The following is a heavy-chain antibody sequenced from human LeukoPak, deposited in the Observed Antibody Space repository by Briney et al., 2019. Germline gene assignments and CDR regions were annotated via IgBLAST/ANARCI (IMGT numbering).Heavy chain of an antibody. J-gene: IGHJ4*02. V-gene: IGHV4-30-2*01. D-gene: IGHD6-19*01. Sequence: SETLSLTCAVSGGSISSGGYSWSWLRQPPGKGLEWIGYIYHSGSTYYNPSLKSRVTISVDTSKNQFSLKLSSVTAADTAVYYCARNPRDSGWYRRNKFDYWGQGTLVTVSS. CDR3: ARNPRDSGWYRRNKFDY. CDR1: GGSISSGGYS. CDR2: IYHSGST.